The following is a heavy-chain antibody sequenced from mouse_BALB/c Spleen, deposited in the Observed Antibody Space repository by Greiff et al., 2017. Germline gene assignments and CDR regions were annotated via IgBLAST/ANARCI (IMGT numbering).Heavy chain of an antibody. CDR1: GYTFTSYW. Sequence: VKLQESGAELARPGASVKLSCKASGYTFTSYWMQWVKQRPGQGLEWIGAIYPGDGDTRYTQKFKGKATLTADKSSSTAYMQLSSLASEDSAVYYCARSGITTVPLYYFDYWGQGTTLTVSS. CDR3: ARSGITTVPLYYFDY. D-gene: IGHD1-1*01. J-gene: IGHJ2*01. V-gene: IGHV1-87*01. CDR2: IYPGDGDT.